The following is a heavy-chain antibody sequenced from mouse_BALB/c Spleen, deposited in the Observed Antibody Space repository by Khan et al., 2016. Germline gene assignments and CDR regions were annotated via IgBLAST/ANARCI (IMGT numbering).Heavy chain of an antibody. J-gene: IGHJ3*01. D-gene: IGHD1-1*01. V-gene: IGHV9-3*02. CDR1: GYTFTNYG. CDR2: INTNTGEP. CDR3: AESYYGSNWFAY. Sequence: QFQLVQSGPELKKPGETVKISCKASGYTFTNYGMNWVKQAPGKGLKWMGWINTNTGEPTYAEEFKGRFAFSLETSASTAYLQINNLKNEDTTTYYCAESYYGSNWFAYWGQGTLVTVSA.